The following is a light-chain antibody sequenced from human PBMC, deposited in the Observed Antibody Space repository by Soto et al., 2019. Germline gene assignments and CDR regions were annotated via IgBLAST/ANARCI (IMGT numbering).Light chain of an antibody. J-gene: IGKJ4*01. CDR3: QQYATSPALT. CDR2: GAS. V-gene: IGKV3-20*01. CDR1: QSLSSSY. Sequence: ENVLTQSPGTLSLSPGERATLSCRASQSLSSSYLAWYQQKPGQAPRLLFFGASIRATGIPDRFSGSGSGTDFTLTISRLEPEDFAVYYCQQYATSPALTFGGGTKVDIK.